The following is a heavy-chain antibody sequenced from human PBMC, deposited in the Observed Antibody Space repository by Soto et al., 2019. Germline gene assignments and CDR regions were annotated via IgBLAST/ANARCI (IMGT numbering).Heavy chain of an antibody. J-gene: IGHJ6*02. CDR1: GFTFSYAW. CDR2: SKSKSDGGTT. D-gene: IGHD6-6*01. CDR3: ATRVDSSSAPNYYYGMGI. V-gene: IGHV3-15*07. Sequence: EVQLVESGGDLVKPGGSLRLSCAASGFTFSYAWMNWVLQAPGMGLEWVGRSKSKSDGGTTDYAAPAKGRFTISSDDSKHTLSQQLSSLKTEDTAVHYCATRVDSSSAPNYYYGMGIWGQGPKVTVAS.